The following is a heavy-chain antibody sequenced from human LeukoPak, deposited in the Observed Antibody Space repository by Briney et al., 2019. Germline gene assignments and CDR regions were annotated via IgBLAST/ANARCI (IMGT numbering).Heavy chain of an antibody. J-gene: IGHJ6*02. CDR3: ARRPAHYYGMDV. CDR2: IYYSGST. V-gene: IGHV4-59*08. Sequence: SETLSLTYTVSGGSISSYYWSWIRQPPGRGLEWIGYIYYSGSTNYNPSLKSRVTISVDTSKNQFSLKLSSVTAADTAVYYCARRPAHYYGMDVWGQGTTVTVSS. CDR1: GGSISSYY.